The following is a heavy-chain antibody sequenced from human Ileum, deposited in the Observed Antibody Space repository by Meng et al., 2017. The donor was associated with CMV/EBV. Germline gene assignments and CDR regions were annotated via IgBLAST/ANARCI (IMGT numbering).Heavy chain of an antibody. D-gene: IGHD1-1*01. J-gene: IGHJ4*02. CDR1: GGAISNYH. V-gene: IGHV4-4*07. CDR3: ARDTGTTGTGSLFDY. CDR2: IYTSGIT. Sequence: QVHLQASGPGLSKPSDTPPLTVPRSGGAISNYHRNWMRQPDRKGLEWIGRIYTSGITNYNPSLKSRVTISIDTSKNQFSLKLTSVTAADTAVYYCARDTGTTGTGSLFDYWGQGTLVTVSS.